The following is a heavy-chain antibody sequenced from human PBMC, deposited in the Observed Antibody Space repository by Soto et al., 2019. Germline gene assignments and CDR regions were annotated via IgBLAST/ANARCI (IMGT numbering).Heavy chain of an antibody. CDR3: AHRGQQQLVFLSYNGMDV. CDR2: IYWNDDK. D-gene: IGHD6-13*01. J-gene: IGHJ6*02. V-gene: IGHV2-5*01. Sequence: SGPTLVNTTQTLTLTCTFSGFSLSTRGVGVGWIRQPPGKALEWLALIYWNDDKRYSPSLKSRLTITKDTSKNQVGLTMTTMDPVDTATSYCAHRGQQQLVFLSYNGMDVWGHGPTLPASS. CDR1: GFSLSTRGVG.